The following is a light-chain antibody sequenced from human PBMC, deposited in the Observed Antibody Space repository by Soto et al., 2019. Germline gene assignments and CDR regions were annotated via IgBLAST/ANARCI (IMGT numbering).Light chain of an antibody. CDR3: CAYTARTTLSWV. V-gene: IGLV2-14*03. J-gene: IGLJ3*02. CDR2: DVD. Sequence: QSALTQPTSVSGSPGQSITISCTGASSDIGGYTHVSWYQQHPGKVPRLIIYDVDNRPLGVSNRFSGSQSGNMASLTISGLQAEDEADYYCCAYTARTTLSWVFGGGTKLTVL. CDR1: SSDIGGYTH.